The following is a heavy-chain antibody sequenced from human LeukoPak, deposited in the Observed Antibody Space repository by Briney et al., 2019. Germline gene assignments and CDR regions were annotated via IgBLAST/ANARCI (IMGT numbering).Heavy chain of an antibody. CDR2: INPNIGGT. D-gene: IGHD3-9*01. CDR1: GYSFTGYY. V-gene: IGHV1-2*02. CDR3: APGGYDILTGPLES. J-gene: IGHJ4*02. Sequence: GASVWVSSMHSGYSFTGYYMCSVRQELRQGVGWMGWINPNIGGTNYTQKFQGRVTMTRDTSIDTDYMELSRLRSDDTAVYYCAPGGYDILTGPLESWGEGTLVTLSP.